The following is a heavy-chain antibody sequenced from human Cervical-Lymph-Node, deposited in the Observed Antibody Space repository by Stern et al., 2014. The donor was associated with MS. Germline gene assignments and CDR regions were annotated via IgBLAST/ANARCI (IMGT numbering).Heavy chain of an antibody. CDR3: ARGSYDFWSGYYPFDY. D-gene: IGHD3-3*01. CDR2: IYYSGST. CDR1: GGSVSSGSYY. J-gene: IGHJ4*02. V-gene: IGHV4-61*01. Sequence: QLQLQESGPGLVKPSETLSLTCTVSGGSVSSGSYYWSWIRQPPGKGLEWIGYIYYSGSTNYNPSRKSRVTISVDSSKNQFSLKLSSVTAADTAVYYCARGSYDFWSGYYPFDYWGQGTLVTVSS.